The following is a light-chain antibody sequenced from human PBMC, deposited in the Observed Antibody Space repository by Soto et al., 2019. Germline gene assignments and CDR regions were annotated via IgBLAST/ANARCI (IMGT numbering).Light chain of an antibody. CDR2: VNGDGRH. J-gene: IGLJ3*02. CDR3: QTWGTGVQV. V-gene: IGLV4-69*01. Sequence: QSVLTQSPSASASLGASVKLTCTLNSGHTTYAIAWHQQQPEKGPRYLMKVNGDGRHNKGDGIPDRFSGSSSGAERYLTISNLLSEDEGDYYCQTWGTGVQVFGGGTKVTVL. CDR1: SGHTTYA.